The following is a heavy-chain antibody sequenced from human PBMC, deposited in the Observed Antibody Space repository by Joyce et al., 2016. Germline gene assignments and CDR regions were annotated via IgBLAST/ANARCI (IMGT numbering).Heavy chain of an antibody. CDR3: AKSSASFILAYFHMDV. Sequence: EVQLLESGGGLAEPGGSLRLSCVGTGFTFHSSAMTWVRQARGKGLEGVGSIGGNGGTSFYADFAKGRFAVSRDNAGSTLYLQMSNLRAGDTAVYYCAKSSASFILAYFHMDVWGQGARITVSS. D-gene: IGHD3-9*01. CDR1: GFTFHSSA. J-gene: IGHJ6*02. CDR2: IGGNGGTS. V-gene: IGHV3-23*01.